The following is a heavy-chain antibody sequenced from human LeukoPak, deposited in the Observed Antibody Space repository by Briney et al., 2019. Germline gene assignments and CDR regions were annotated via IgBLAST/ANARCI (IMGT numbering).Heavy chain of an antibody. V-gene: IGHV3-23*01. CDR3: ARDHSGPFFDY. CDR2: ISGSGTST. J-gene: IGHJ4*02. Sequence: GGSLRLSCVASGFTFSNYVMNWVRQAPGKGLECVSSISGSGTSTYYADSVKGRFTSSRDNSKNTLYLQMNSLRAEDTAVYYCARDHSGPFFDYWGQGTLVTVSS. D-gene: IGHD1-26*01. CDR1: GFTFSNYV.